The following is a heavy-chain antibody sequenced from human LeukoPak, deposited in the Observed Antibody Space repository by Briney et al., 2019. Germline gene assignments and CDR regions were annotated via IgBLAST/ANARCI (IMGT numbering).Heavy chain of an antibody. J-gene: IGHJ6*02. CDR2: INHSGST. CDR1: GGSFSGYY. V-gene: IGHV4-34*01. D-gene: IGHD3-10*01. CDR3: ARGRRVTMVRGVIGGMDV. Sequence: PSETLSLTCAVYGGSFSGYYWSWIRQSPGMGLEWIGEINHSGSTNYNPSLKSRVTISLDTSKNQFSLKLSSVTAADTAVYYCARGRRVTMVRGVIGGMDVWGQGTTVTVSS.